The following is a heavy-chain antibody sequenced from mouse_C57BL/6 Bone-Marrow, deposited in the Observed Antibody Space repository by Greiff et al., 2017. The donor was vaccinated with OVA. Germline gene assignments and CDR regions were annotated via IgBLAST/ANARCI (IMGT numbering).Heavy chain of an antibody. V-gene: IGHV1-55*01. CDR3: ARIFWDYGSSSYWYFDV. Sequence: QVHVKQPGAELVKPGASVKMSCKASGYTFTSYWITWVKQRPGQGLEWIGDIYPGSGSTNYNEKFKSKATLTVDTSSSTAYMQLSSLTSEDSAVYYCARIFWDYGSSSYWYFDVWGTGTTVTVSS. CDR1: GYTFTSYW. D-gene: IGHD1-1*01. CDR2: IYPGSGST. J-gene: IGHJ1*03.